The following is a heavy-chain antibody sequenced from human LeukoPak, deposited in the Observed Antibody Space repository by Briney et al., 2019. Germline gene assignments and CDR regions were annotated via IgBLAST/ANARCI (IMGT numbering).Heavy chain of an antibody. D-gene: IGHD5-18*01. CDR2: IFGSGGSP. V-gene: IGHV3-23*01. CDR3: GKTTVGYSSGQKPAWPVDY. Sequence: GGSLRLSFEASGFPFGSHAMYWVRQAPGKGLEWVAGIFGSGGSPHYADPVKGRFTISRDNSRNTVYLQINSLRAEDTAVYYCGKTTVGYSSGQKPAWPVDYWGQGTLVTVSS. CDR1: GFPFGSHA. J-gene: IGHJ4*02.